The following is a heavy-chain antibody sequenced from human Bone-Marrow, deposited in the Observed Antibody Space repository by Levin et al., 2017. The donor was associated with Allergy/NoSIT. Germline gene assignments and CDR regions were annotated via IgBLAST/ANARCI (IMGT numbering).Heavy chain of an antibody. CDR3: ATFPASGPDIVVVPAAITGNDAFDI. V-gene: IGHV1-24*01. J-gene: IGHJ3*02. Sequence: PSASVKVSCKVSGYTLTELSMHWVRQAPGKGLEWMGGFDPEDGETIYAQKFQGRVTMTEDTSTDTAYMELSSLRSEDTAVYYCATFPASGPDIVVVPAAITGNDAFDIWGQGTMVTVSS. CDR2: FDPEDGET. D-gene: IGHD2-2*01. CDR1: GYTLTELS.